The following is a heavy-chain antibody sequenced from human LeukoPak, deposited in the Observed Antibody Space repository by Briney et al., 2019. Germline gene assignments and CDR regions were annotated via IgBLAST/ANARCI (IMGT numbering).Heavy chain of an antibody. D-gene: IGHD3-22*01. Sequence: GGSLRLSCAASGFIVSNNDMSWVRQAPGKGLEWVSHTYSGGRTYYADSVKGRFTISRDNSKNTLYLQMNSLRGEDTAVYYCARGCFYDRSPYCPFDYWGQGTLVTVSS. CDR1: GFIVSNND. CDR3: ARGCFYDRSPYCPFDY. V-gene: IGHV3-53*01. J-gene: IGHJ4*02. CDR2: TYSGGRT.